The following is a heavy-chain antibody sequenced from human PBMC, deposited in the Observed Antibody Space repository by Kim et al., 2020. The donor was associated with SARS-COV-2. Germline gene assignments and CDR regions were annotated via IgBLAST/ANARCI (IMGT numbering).Heavy chain of an antibody. CDR2: IKSQTDGGTT. CDR3: TTVGDYYYYYGMDV. V-gene: IGHV3-15*01. CDR1: GFTFSNAW. Sequence: GGSLRLSCAASGFTFSNAWMSWVRQAPGKGLEWVGRIKSQTDGGTTDYAAPVKGRFTISRDDSKDTLYLQLNSLKTEDTAVYYCTTVGDYYYYYGMDVWGQWTTVTVSS. J-gene: IGHJ6*02.